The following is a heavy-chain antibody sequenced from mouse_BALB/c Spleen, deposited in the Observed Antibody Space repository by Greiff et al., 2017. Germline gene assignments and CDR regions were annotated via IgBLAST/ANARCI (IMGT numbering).Heavy chain of an antibody. D-gene: IGHD2-14*01. Sequence: VKLMESGPGLVAPSQSLSITCTVSGFSLTSYGVHWVRQPPGKGLEWLGVIWAGGSTNYNSALMSRLSISKDNSKSQVFLKMNSLQTDDTAMYYCAREEVRRLAYWGQGTLVTVSA. V-gene: IGHV2-9*02. J-gene: IGHJ3*01. CDR3: AREEVRRLAY. CDR1: GFSLTSYG. CDR2: IWAGGST.